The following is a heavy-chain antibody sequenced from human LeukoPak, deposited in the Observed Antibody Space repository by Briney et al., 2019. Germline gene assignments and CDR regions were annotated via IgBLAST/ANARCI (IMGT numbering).Heavy chain of an antibody. CDR1: GFIFSNYA. V-gene: IGHV3-30*02. CDR2: IRYDGSNK. D-gene: IGHD6-19*01. CDR3: AKDFYRSGWYAYMDV. Sequence: GGSLRLSCAASGFIFSNYAMHWVRQAPGKGLEWVAFIRYDGSNKYYADSVKGRFTISRDNSKNTLYLQMNSLRAEDTAVYYCAKDFYRSGWYAYMDVWGKGTTVTISS. J-gene: IGHJ6*03.